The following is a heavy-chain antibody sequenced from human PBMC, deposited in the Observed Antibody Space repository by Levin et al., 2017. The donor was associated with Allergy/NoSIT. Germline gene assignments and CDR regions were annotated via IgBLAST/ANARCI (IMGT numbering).Heavy chain of an antibody. V-gene: IGHV3-23*01. CDR3: AKNWMTTVTPFDN. CDR2: IRKDGNQT. J-gene: IGHJ4*02. Sequence: QPGGSLRLSCAASGFTFNIYAMSWVRQAPGKGLEWVSTIRKDGNQTYYADSVQGRFTISRDNSKNTLFLQLNKLRVEDTAVYFCAKNWMTTVTPFDNWGQGTLVTVSP. CDR1: GFTFNIYA. D-gene: IGHD4-17*01.